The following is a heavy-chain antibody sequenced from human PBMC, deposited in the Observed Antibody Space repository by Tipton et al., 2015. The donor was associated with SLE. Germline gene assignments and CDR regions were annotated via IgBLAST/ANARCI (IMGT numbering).Heavy chain of an antibody. V-gene: IGHV1-18*01. CDR1: GYTFTSYG. D-gene: IGHD4-17*01. Sequence: QLVQSGAEVRKPGASVKVSCKASGYTFTSYGITWVRQAPGQGLEWMGWISAYNGNTNYAQKLQGRVTMTTDTSTSTAFMELRSLRSDDTAVYYCARAVTTGLYWYFDLWGRGTLVTVSS. CDR2: ISAYNGNT. J-gene: IGHJ2*01. CDR3: ARAVTTGLYWYFDL.